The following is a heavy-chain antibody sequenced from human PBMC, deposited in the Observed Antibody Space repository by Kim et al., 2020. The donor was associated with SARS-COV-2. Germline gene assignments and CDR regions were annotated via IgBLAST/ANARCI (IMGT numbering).Heavy chain of an antibody. Sequence: GGSLRLSCAASGFTVSSNYMSWVRQAPGKGLEWVSVIYSGGSTYYADSVKGRFTISRDNSKNTLYLQMNSLRAEDTAVYYCARAGYSSSWLTDGAYYYGMDVWGQGTTVTVSS. CDR2: IYSGGST. D-gene: IGHD6-13*01. CDR3: ARAGYSSSWLTDGAYYYGMDV. V-gene: IGHV3-53*01. J-gene: IGHJ6*02. CDR1: GFTVSSNY.